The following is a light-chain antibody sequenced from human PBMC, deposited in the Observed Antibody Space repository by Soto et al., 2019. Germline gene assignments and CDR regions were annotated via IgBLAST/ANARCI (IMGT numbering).Light chain of an antibody. V-gene: IGLV2-18*02. CDR2: EVN. CDR3: CSYSTSNTHNYV. J-gene: IGLJ1*01. Sequence: SALTQPPSVSGPPGQSVTISCAGTSSDFSTYNRVSWYQRPPGTGPKLIIYEVNNRPSGVSDRFSASKSGDTASLTISGLQAGDEADYYCCSYSTSNTHNYVFGTGTKVTVL. CDR1: SSDFSTYNR.